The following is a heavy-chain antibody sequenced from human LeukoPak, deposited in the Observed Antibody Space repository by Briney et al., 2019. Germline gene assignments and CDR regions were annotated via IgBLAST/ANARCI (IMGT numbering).Heavy chain of an antibody. J-gene: IGHJ4*02. CDR3: ARNLQGIAVADPTDY. CDR1: GYTFTSYD. Sequence: GASVKVSCKASGYTFTSYDINWVRQATGQGLEWMGWMNPNNDNTGYAQKFQGRVTMTRNTSISTAYMELTSLTSEDTAVYYCARNLQGIAVADPTDYWGQGTLVTVSS. D-gene: IGHD6-19*01. V-gene: IGHV1-8*01. CDR2: MNPNNDNT.